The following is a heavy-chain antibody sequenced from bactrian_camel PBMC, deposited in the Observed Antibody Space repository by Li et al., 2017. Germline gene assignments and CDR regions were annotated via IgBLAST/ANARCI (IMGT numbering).Heavy chain of an antibody. CDR2: IHRSGDRT. CDR3: LRAYVYSWVD. Sequence: QLVESGGGLVQPGGSLRLSCAASGFTFSKYWMNWVRQAPGKGLEWVSWIHRSGDRTYYADSVKGRFTISRDNAKNTVYLQMNSLKPEDTAVYYCLRAYVYSWVDWGQGPRSPSP. D-gene: IGHD2*01. J-gene: IGHJ4*01. CDR1: GFTFSKYW. V-gene: IGHV3S25*01.